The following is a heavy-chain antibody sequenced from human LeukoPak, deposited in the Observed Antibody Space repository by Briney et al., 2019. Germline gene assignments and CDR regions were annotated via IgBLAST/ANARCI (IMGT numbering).Heavy chain of an antibody. CDR2: ISSNGGST. Sequence: SGGSLRLSCAASGFTFSSYAMHWVRQAPGKGLEYVSAISSNGGSTYYANSVKGRFTISRDNSKNTLYLQMGSLRAEDMAVYYCATANSGSYGYWGQGTLVTVSS. CDR1: GFTFSSYA. CDR3: ATANSGSYGY. V-gene: IGHV3-64*01. D-gene: IGHD1-26*01. J-gene: IGHJ4*02.